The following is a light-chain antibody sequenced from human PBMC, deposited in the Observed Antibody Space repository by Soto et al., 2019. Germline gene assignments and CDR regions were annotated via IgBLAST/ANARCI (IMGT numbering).Light chain of an antibody. CDR3: CSYAGSYTEV. CDR1: SSDVGAYNY. V-gene: IGLV2-11*01. J-gene: IGLJ2*01. CDR2: DVT. Sequence: QSALTQPRSVSGSPGQSVTISCTGTSSDVGAYNYVSWYQQYPGKAPKLMIYDVTKRPSGVPDRFSGSKSGNTASLTISGLQAEDEADYYCCSYAGSYTEVFGGGTKLTVL.